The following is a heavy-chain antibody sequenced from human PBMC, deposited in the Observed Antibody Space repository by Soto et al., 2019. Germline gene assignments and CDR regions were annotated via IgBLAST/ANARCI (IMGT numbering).Heavy chain of an antibody. Sequence: SETLSLTCTVSGGSISSYYWSWIRQPAGKGLEWIGRIYTSGSTNYNPSLKSRVTISVDTSKNQFSLKLSSVTAADTAVYYCASAKYYYGSGSWLATPHYGMDVWGQGTTVTVSS. J-gene: IGHJ6*02. CDR2: IYTSGST. CDR3: ASAKYYYGSGSWLATPHYGMDV. CDR1: GGSISSYY. D-gene: IGHD3-10*01. V-gene: IGHV4-4*07.